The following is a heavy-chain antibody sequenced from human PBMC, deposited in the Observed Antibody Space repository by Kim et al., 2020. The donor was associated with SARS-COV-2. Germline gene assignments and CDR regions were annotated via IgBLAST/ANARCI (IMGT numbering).Heavy chain of an antibody. CDR1: GYTFTSYG. V-gene: IGHV1-18*01. Sequence: ASVKVSCKASGYTFTSYGISWVRQAPGQGLEWMGWISAYNGNTNYAQKLQGRVTMTTDTSTSTAYMELRSLRSDDTAVYYCARDLTHVDTAMVGYWGQGTLVTVSS. D-gene: IGHD5-18*01. J-gene: IGHJ4*02. CDR3: ARDLTHVDTAMVGY. CDR2: ISAYNGNT.